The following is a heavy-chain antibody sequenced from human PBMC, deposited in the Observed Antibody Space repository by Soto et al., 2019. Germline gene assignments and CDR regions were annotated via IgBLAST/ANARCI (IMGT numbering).Heavy chain of an antibody. CDR1: GYTFTSYT. J-gene: IGHJ5*02. CDR3: ARDGGDDLVLLTPPGPWFDA. Sequence: QVQLVQSGPEVKKPGASVRVSCKASGYTFTSYTLSWVRQAPGQGLKWMGRINAYNGDTNYAQNLQGRVTMTTDTSTITAYMEPRSLRSDDTAVYYCARDGGDDLVLLTPPGPWFDAWGQGPLVTVSS. V-gene: IGHV1-18*01. D-gene: IGHD3-10*01. CDR2: INAYNGDT.